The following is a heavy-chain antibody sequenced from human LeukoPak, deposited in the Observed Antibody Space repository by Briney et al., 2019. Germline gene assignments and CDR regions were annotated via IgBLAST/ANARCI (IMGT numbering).Heavy chain of an antibody. CDR1: GFTFDDYG. Sequence: GGSLRLSCAVSGFTFDDYGMSWVRQAPGKWLEWVSGINWNGGSTGYADSVKGRFTISRDNAKNSLYLQMNSLRAEDTALYYCARVGYDYVWGDPPVYNYFDCWGQGTLVTVSS. CDR2: INWNGGST. D-gene: IGHD3-16*01. J-gene: IGHJ4*02. CDR3: ARVGYDYVWGDPPVYNYFDC. V-gene: IGHV3-20*04.